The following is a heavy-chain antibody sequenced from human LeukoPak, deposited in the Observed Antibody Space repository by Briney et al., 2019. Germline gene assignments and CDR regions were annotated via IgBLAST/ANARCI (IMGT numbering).Heavy chain of an antibody. V-gene: IGHV3-23*01. J-gene: IGHJ4*02. CDR3: AKGSKAVVPAVSYGFDY. Sequence: GGSLRLSCAASGFTFSSYTMTWVRQAPGKGLEWVSAISGSGGSTYYADSVKGRFTISRDNSKNTLYLQMNSLRAEDTAVYYCAKGSKAVVPAVSYGFDYWGQGTLVTVSS. D-gene: IGHD2-2*01. CDR2: ISGSGGST. CDR1: GFTFSSYT.